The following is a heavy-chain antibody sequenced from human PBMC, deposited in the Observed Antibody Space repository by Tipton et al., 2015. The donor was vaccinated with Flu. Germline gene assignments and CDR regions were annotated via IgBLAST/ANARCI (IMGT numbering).Heavy chain of an antibody. CDR2: INHSGST. V-gene: IGHV4-34*01. CDR1: GGSFSGYY. Sequence: TLSLTCAVYGGSFSGYYWSWIRQPPGKGLEWIGEINHSGSTNYNPSLKSRVTISVDTSKNQFSLKLSSATAADTAVYYCARGSGSGTDVTFYFWGQGTLVTVSS. D-gene: IGHD3-10*01. J-gene: IGHJ4*02. CDR3: ARGSGSGTDVTFYF.